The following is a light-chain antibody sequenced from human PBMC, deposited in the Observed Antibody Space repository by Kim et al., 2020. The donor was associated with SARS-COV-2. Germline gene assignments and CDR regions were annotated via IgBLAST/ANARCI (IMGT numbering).Light chain of an antibody. CDR1: SSDVGGYNY. J-gene: IGLJ2*01. CDR3: SSYTSSSTSVV. Sequence: QSITTSCTGTSSDVGGYNYVSWYQQHPGKAPKLMIYDVSKRPSGVSNRFSGSKSGNTASLTISGLQAEDEADYYCSSYTSSSTSVVFGGGTQLTVL. CDR2: DVS. V-gene: IGLV2-14*04.